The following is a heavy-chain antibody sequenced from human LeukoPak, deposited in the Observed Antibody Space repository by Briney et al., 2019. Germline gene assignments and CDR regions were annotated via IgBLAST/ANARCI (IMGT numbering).Heavy chain of an antibody. J-gene: IGHJ4*02. V-gene: IGHV3-30*02. CDR2: IQNDGSDK. D-gene: IGHD6-13*01. CDR3: AREGGRAAAGRFDY. CDR1: GINFRTSG. Sequence: GGSLRLSCAASGINFRTSGMHWVRQAPGKGLEWVTFIQNDGSDKYYAASVKGRFTISGDNSKNTVYLHMNSLRADDTALYYCAREGGRAAAGRFDYWGQGTLVTVSS.